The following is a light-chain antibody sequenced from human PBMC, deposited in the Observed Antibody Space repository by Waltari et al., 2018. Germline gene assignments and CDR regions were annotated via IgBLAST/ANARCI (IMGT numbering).Light chain of an antibody. Sequence: DIVMTQSPDSLAVSLGERATIHCKSSPSVLYSSNNKNYLAWYQQKPGQPPKLLIYWASTRESGVPDRFSGSGSGTDFTLTISSLQAEDVAVYYCQQYYSTPVTFGGGTKVEIK. CDR2: WAS. V-gene: IGKV4-1*01. CDR1: PSVLYSSNNKNY. CDR3: QQYYSTPVT. J-gene: IGKJ4*01.